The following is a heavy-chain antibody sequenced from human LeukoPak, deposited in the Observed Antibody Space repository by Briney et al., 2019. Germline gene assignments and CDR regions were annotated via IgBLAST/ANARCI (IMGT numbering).Heavy chain of an antibody. CDR2: ISSSSSTI. D-gene: IGHD3-10*01. CDR3: ARDNRGFGELFSTDV. J-gene: IGHJ6*04. CDR1: GFTFSSYS. Sequence: GGSLRLSCAASGFTFSSYSMNWVRQAPGKGLEWVSYISSSSSTIYYADSVKGRFTISRDNAKNSLYLQMNSLRAEDTVVYYCARDNRGFGELFSTDVWGKGTTVTVSS. V-gene: IGHV3-48*01.